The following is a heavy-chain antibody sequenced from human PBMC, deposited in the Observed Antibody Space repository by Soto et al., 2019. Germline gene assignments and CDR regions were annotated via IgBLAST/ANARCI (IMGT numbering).Heavy chain of an antibody. J-gene: IGHJ4*02. CDR1: GFTFSSYA. Sequence: GGSLRLSCAASGFTFSSYAMSWVRQAPGKGLEWVSYISSSGSTIYYADSVKGRFTISRDNAKNSLYLQMNSLRAEDTAVYYCARGPVGPSGFFDYWGQGTLVTVSS. D-gene: IGHD1-26*01. V-gene: IGHV3-48*04. CDR3: ARGPVGPSGFFDY. CDR2: ISSSGSTI.